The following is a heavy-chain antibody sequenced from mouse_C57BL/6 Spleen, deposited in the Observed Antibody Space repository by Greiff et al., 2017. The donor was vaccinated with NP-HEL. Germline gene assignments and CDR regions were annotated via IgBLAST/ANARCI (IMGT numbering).Heavy chain of an antibody. D-gene: IGHD3-2*02. J-gene: IGHJ4*01. Sequence: DVMLVESGGGLVKPGGSLKLSCAASGFTFSSYAMSWVRQTPEKRLEWVATISDGGSYTYYPDNVKGRFTISRDNAKNNLYLQMSHLKSEDTAMYYCARESSGYRDYAMDYWGQGTSVTVSS. CDR3: ARESSGYRDYAMDY. V-gene: IGHV5-4*01. CDR1: GFTFSSYA. CDR2: ISDGGSYT.